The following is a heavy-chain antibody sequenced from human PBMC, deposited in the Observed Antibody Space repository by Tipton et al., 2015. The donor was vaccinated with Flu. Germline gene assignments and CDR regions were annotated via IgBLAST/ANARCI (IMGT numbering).Heavy chain of an antibody. J-gene: IGHJ5*02. CDR3: ARRDYSNYVSDPKSWFAP. V-gene: IGHV4-38-2*01. Sequence: TLSLTCAVSGDSISSDFYWAWIRQFPGKGLEWMGTVSRTGSTIYNPSLKSRVTISIDTSKNQFSMNMRSVTAADMAVYYCARRDYSNYVSDPKSWFAPWGQGTLVAVSS. CDR2: VSRTGST. D-gene: IGHD4-11*01. CDR1: GDSISSDFY.